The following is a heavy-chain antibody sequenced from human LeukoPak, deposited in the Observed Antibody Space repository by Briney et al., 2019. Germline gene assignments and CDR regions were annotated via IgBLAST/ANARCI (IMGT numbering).Heavy chain of an antibody. J-gene: IGHJ6*03. CDR2: ISAYNGNT. Sequence: ASVKVSCKASGYTFTSYGISWVRQAPGQGLEWMGWISAYNGNTNYAQKLQGRVTMTTDTSTSTAYMELRSLRSDDTAVYYCAGGPYCGGDCSNYYYYYMDVWGKGTTVTVSS. D-gene: IGHD2-21*01. CDR3: AGGPYCGGDCSNYYYYYMDV. CDR1: GYTFTSYG. V-gene: IGHV1-18*01.